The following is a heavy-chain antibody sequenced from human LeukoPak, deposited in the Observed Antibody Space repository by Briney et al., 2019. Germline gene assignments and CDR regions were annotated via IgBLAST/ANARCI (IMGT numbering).Heavy chain of an antibody. D-gene: IGHD3-22*01. CDR3: AREAPRGYYYDSSGFAFDI. V-gene: IGHV1-69*05. Sequence: ASVKVSCKASGGTFSSYAISWVRRAPGQGLEWMGGIIPIFGTANYAQKFQGRVTITTDESTSTAYMELSSLRSEDTAVYYCAREAPRGYYYDSSGFAFDIWGQGTMVTVSS. CDR2: IIPIFGTA. J-gene: IGHJ3*02. CDR1: GGTFSSYA.